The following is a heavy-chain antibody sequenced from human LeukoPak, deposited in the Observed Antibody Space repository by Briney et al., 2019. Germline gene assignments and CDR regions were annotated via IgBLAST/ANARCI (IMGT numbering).Heavy chain of an antibody. Sequence: SETLSLTCAVSGYSISRGHYWGWIRQPPGNGLEWIGSGYHTGTTYYNPSLESRVIISVDTSKNQISLKVTSVTAADTAVYHCARHSIAGYYYYLDVWGKGTTVTVSS. CDR1: GYSISRGHY. CDR2: GYHTGTT. V-gene: IGHV4-38-2*01. J-gene: IGHJ6*03. CDR3: ARHSIAGYYYYLDV. D-gene: IGHD2/OR15-2a*01.